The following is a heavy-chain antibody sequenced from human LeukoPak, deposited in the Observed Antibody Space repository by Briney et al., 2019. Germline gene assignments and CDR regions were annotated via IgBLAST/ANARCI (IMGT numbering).Heavy chain of an antibody. CDR2: ISGSGGST. Sequence: GGSLSLSCAASGFTFSSYALSWVRQAPGKGLEWVSAISGSGGSTYYADSLKGRFTISGDNSKNTLYLQMNSLRAEDTAVYYCAKDPLVVPAAPSGSADYWGQGTLVTVSS. V-gene: IGHV3-23*01. D-gene: IGHD2-2*01. CDR1: GFTFSSYA. CDR3: AKDPLVVPAAPSGSADY. J-gene: IGHJ4*02.